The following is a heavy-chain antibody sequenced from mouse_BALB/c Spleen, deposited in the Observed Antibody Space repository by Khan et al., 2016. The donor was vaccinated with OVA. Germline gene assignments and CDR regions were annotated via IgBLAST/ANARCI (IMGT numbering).Heavy chain of an antibody. J-gene: IGHJ3*01. V-gene: IGHV5-6*01. D-gene: IGHD4-1*01. CDR3: ASHLTGSFAY. CDR1: GFTFSTYS. CDR2: ISSAGDYT. Sequence: EVELVESGGDLVRPGGSLKLSCSASGFTFSTYSMSWVRQTPDKRLEWVATISSAGDYTFFPDSVKGRFTISRDNARNTLYLQMSSVRSEDTAMYYCASHLTGSFAYWGQGTLVTVSA.